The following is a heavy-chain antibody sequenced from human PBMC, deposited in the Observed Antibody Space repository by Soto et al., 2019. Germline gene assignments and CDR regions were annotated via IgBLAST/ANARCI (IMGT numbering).Heavy chain of an antibody. CDR1: GGTFSSYA. D-gene: IGHD4-4*01. V-gene: IGHV1-69*13. J-gene: IGHJ4*02. CDR2: IIPIFGTA. CDR3: ARDGGVYDYSPFDY. Sequence: SVKVSCKASGGTFSSYAISWVRQAPGQGLEWMGGIIPIFGTANYAQKFQGRVTITADESTSTAYMELSSLRSEDTAVYYCARDGGVYDYSPFDYWAQGTLVTFSS.